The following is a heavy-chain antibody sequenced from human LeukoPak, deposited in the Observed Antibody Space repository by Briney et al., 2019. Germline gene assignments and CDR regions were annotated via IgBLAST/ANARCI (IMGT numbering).Heavy chain of an antibody. Sequence: ASVKVSCKASGYTFTSYYMHWVRQAPGQGLEWMGIINPSGGSTSYAQKFQGRVTMTRDTSTSTVYMELSSLRSEDTAGYYCASGSSEGTFDYWGQGTLVTVSS. D-gene: IGHD3-10*01. CDR1: GYTFTSYY. V-gene: IGHV1-46*01. CDR2: INPSGGST. J-gene: IGHJ4*02. CDR3: ASGSSEGTFDY.